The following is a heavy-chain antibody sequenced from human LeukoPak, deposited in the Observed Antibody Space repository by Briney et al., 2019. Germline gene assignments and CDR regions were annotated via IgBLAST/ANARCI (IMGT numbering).Heavy chain of an antibody. V-gene: IGHV4-39*07. D-gene: IGHD6-13*01. J-gene: IGHJ4*02. CDR2: IYYSGST. Sequence: SETLSLTCTVSGGSISSSSYYWGWIRQPPGKGLEWIGSIYYSGSTYYNPSLKSRVTISVDTSKNQFSLKLSSVTAADTAVYYCARESSSSWYENWGQGSLVIVSS. CDR3: ARESSSSWYEN. CDR1: GGSISSSSYY.